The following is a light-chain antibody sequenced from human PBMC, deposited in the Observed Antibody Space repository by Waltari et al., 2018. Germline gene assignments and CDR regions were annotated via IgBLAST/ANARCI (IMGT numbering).Light chain of an antibody. J-gene: IGLJ3*02. CDR1: SGHSSNV. V-gene: IGLV4-69*01. CDR2: VNSDGSH. Sequence: QLVLTQSPSASASLGASIKLTCTLSSGHSSNVIAWLQQQPEKGPRSLMKVNSDGSHRKGDEIPDRFSGSSSGSERYLSISSRQSEDEADYCCQTGGHGTWVFGGGTKLTVL. CDR3: QTGGHGTWV.